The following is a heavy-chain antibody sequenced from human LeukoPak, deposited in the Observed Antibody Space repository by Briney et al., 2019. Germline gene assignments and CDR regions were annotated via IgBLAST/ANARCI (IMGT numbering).Heavy chain of an antibody. Sequence: SVKVSCKASGGTFSSYAISWVRQAPGQGLEWMGGIIPIFGTANYAQKFQGRVTITADESTSTAYMELSSLRSEDTAVYYCAREVTTGTTEFDHWGQGTLVTVSS. CDR1: GGTFSSYA. D-gene: IGHD1-1*01. CDR3: AREVTTGTTEFDH. V-gene: IGHV1-69*13. J-gene: IGHJ4*02. CDR2: IIPIFGTA.